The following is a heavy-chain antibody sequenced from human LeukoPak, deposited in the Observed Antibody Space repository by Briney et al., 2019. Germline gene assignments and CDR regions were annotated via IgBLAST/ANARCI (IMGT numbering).Heavy chain of an antibody. Sequence: SETLSLTCTVSGGSISSYYWSWIRQPPGKGLEWIGYIYYSGSTNYNPSLKSRVTISVDTSKNQFSLKLSSVTAADTAVYYCARDLQYYYDSSGYDYWGQGTLVTVSS. J-gene: IGHJ4*02. CDR1: GGSISSYY. D-gene: IGHD3-22*01. CDR3: ARDLQYYYDSSGYDY. V-gene: IGHV4-59*12. CDR2: IYYSGST.